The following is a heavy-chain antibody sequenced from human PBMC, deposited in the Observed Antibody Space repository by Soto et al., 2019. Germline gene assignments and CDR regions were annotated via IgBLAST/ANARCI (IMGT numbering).Heavy chain of an antibody. CDR2: MQPSTGRT. J-gene: IGHJ4*02. D-gene: IGHD1-26*01. CDR1: GYSFTSLD. V-gene: IGHV1-8*01. CDR3: ARGVSAGVDY. Sequence: ASVKVSCKPSGYSFTSLDINWVRQTAGQGLEWMGWMQPSTGRTGYAQKFQGRVTMTRDTSINTAYMELTTLTSDDTAFYYCARGVSAGVDYWGQGPLVTVSS.